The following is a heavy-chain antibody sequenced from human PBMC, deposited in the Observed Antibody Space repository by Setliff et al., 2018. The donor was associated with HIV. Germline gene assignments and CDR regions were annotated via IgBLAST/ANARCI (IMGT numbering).Heavy chain of an antibody. D-gene: IGHD3-10*01. CDR2: IVVGSGNT. V-gene: IGHV1-58*01. J-gene: IGHJ6*02. CDR3: AAAGVSGSGSLPHYYYYYGMDV. Sequence: SVKVSCKASGFTFTSSAVQWVRQARGQRLEWIGWIVVGSGNTNYAQKFQERVTITRDMSTSTAYMELSSLRSEDTVVYYCAAAGVSGSGSLPHYYYYYGMDVWGQGTTVTVSS. CDR1: GFTFTSSA.